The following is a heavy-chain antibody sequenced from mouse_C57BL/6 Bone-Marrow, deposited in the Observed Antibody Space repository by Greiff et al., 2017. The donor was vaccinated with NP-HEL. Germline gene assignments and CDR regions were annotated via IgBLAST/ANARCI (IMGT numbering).Heavy chain of an antibody. V-gene: IGHV5-6*02. CDR2: ISSGGSYT. J-gene: IGHJ4*01. CDR1: GFTFSSYG. Sequence: EVKLQESGGDLVKPGGSLKLSCAASGFTFSSYGMSWVRQTPDKRLEWVATISSGGSYTYYPDSVKGRFTISRDNAKNTLYLQMSSLKSEDTAMYYCARRIYYYGSSAMDYWGQGTSVTVSS. CDR3: ARRIYYYGSSAMDY. D-gene: IGHD1-1*01.